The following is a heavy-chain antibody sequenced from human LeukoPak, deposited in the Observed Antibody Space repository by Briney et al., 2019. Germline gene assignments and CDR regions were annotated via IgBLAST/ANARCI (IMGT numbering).Heavy chain of an antibody. D-gene: IGHD2-2*01. Sequence: PSETLSLTCTVSGGSISSYYWSWIRQPPGKGLEWIGYIYTSGSTNYNPSLKSRVTLSVDTSKNQFSLKLSSVTAADTAVYYCARLYCSSTSCYEGDYYYYMDVWGKGTTVTVSS. J-gene: IGHJ6*03. CDR1: GGSISSYY. CDR2: IYTSGST. CDR3: ARLYCSSTSCYEGDYYYYMDV. V-gene: IGHV4-4*09.